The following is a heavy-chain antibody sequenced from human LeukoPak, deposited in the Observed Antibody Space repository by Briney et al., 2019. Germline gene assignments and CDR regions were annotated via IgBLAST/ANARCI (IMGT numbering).Heavy chain of an antibody. Sequence: ASVKVSRKASGYSFTGYYMHWVRQAPGQGLEWMGWINPNSGDTKYAQKFQGRVTMTRDTSISTAYMELTRLRSDDTAVYYCARGGLRVMVYRLYYMDVWGKGTTVTVSS. J-gene: IGHJ6*03. V-gene: IGHV1-2*02. CDR2: INPNSGDT. CDR1: GYSFTGYY. D-gene: IGHD2-8*01. CDR3: ARGGLRVMVYRLYYMDV.